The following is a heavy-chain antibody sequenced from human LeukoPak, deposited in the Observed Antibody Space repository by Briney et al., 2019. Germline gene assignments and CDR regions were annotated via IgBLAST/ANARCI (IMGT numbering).Heavy chain of an antibody. CDR3: AKASGYRHPDFDY. D-gene: IGHD3-22*01. CDR1: GFTFSSYG. J-gene: IGHJ4*02. V-gene: IGHV3-30*02. Sequence: PGGSLRLSCAASGFTFSSYGMHWVRQAPGKGLEWVGFIRDDGSNKYYADSVKGRFTISRDNAKTALYLQMNSLRAEDTAVYYCAKASGYRHPDFDYWGQGTLVTVSS. CDR2: IRDDGSNK.